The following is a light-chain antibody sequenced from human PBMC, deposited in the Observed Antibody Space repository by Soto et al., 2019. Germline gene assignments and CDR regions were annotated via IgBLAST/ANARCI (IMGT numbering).Light chain of an antibody. Sequence: QSVLTQPPSVSAAPRQKVTISCSGSRSNIGTNYVAWYRHLPGTAPKLLIYDDDKRPSGIPDLFSGSKSGTSATLGITGLQTGDEADYYCGTWDASLGVGVSGGGTKLTVL. CDR1: RSNIGTNY. CDR3: GTWDASLGVGV. CDR2: DDD. J-gene: IGLJ3*02. V-gene: IGLV1-51*01.